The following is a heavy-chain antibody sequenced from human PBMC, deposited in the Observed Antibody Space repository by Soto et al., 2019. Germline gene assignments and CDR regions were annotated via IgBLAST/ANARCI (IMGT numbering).Heavy chain of an antibody. CDR1: GASISSSNYY. CDR2: IYYIGRT. V-gene: IGHV4-39*01. CDR3: ARHGNTVTTGYYYGMDV. Sequence: SETLSLTCTVSGASISSSNYYWGWIRQPPGSGLEWIGTIYYIGRTYYNPSLKSRVTTSVYTSKNQFSLKLSAVTATDTAVYYCARHGNTVTTGYYYGMDVWGQGTPITFSS. D-gene: IGHD4-17*01. J-gene: IGHJ6*02.